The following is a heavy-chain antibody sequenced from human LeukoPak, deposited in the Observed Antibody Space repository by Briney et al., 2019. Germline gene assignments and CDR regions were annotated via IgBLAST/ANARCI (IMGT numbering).Heavy chain of an antibody. V-gene: IGHV4-39*01. J-gene: IGHJ3*02. CDR1: GGSISSSSYY. Sequence: SETLSLTCTVSGGSISSSSYYWGWIRQPPGKGLEWIGSIYYSGSTYYNPSLKSRVTISVDTSKNQFSLKLSSVTAADTAVYYCARVEYSSTIIPDAFDIWGQGTMVTASS. CDR2: IYYSGST. D-gene: IGHD6-6*01. CDR3: ARVEYSSTIIPDAFDI.